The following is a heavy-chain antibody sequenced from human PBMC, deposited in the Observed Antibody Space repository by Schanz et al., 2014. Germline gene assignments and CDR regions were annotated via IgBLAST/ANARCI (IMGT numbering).Heavy chain of an antibody. CDR1: GFTFSSYA. V-gene: IGHV3-30-3*01. J-gene: IGHJ4*02. CDR3: ASPSVYSDYGTYFDF. D-gene: IGHD5-12*01. CDR2: ISNDGSIK. Sequence: QVQLLQFGGGVVQPGRSLRLSCAASGFTFSSYAMHWVRQAPGKGLEWVALISNDGSIKYYADSVEGRFTISRDNSRTTLYLQMNSLRTEDTAVYYCASPSVYSDYGTYFDFWGQGTLVTVSS.